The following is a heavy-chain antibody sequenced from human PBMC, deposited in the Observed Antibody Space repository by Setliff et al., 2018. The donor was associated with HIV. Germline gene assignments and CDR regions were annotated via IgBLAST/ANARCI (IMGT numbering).Heavy chain of an antibody. Sequence: GGSLRLSCAASGFSFSNYGMDWVRQAPGKGLEWVALIWYDGSNEFYADSVKGRFTVSRDNSKNTLYLQMNSLRADDTAVYYCARRAFYYYMDVWGKGTTVTVSS. CDR1: GFSFSNYG. V-gene: IGHV3-33*01. D-gene: IGHD1-26*01. J-gene: IGHJ6*03. CDR3: ARRAFYYYMDV. CDR2: IWYDGSNE.